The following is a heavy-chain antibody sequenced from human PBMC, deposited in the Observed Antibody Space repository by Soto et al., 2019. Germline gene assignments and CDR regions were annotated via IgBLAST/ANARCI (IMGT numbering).Heavy chain of an antibody. V-gene: IGHV1-3*01. CDR1: GYTFTNYA. J-gene: IGHJ3*02. CDR3: ARAGYCSRTSCSDAFDI. CDR2: INAGNGNT. Sequence: ASVKVSCKASGYTFTNYAMHWVRQAPGQRLEWMGWINAGNGNTQFSQKFQGRVTITRDTSASTAYMELSSLRSEDTAVYYCARAGYCSRTSCSDAFDIWGQGTMVTVSS. D-gene: IGHD2-2*01.